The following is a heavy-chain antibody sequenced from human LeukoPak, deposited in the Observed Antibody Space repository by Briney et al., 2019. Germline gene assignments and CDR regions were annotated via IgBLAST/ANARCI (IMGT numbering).Heavy chain of an antibody. D-gene: IGHD5-24*01. V-gene: IGHV3-74*01. CDR3: ARVADGDKYGGRDY. CDR1: GFIVSTNY. J-gene: IGHJ4*02. Sequence: GGSLRLSCAASGFIVSTNYMSWVRQAPGKGLEWVSRIINDGSSTTYADSVKGRFTISRDNAKDTLYLQMNSLRVEDTAVYYCARVADGDKYGGRDYWGQGALVIVSS. CDR2: IINDGSST.